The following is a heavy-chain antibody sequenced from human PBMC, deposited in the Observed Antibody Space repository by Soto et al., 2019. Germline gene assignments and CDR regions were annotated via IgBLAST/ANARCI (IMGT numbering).Heavy chain of an antibody. V-gene: IGHV3-33*01. J-gene: IGHJ4*02. CDR1: GFTFSSYV. Sequence: QVQLVESGGGVVQPGRSLRLYCAASGFTFSSYVMHWVRQAPGKGLEWVAVIWFDGSNKYYADSVKGRFTISRDNAKNTLYLQMNSLRAEDTAVYYCARWIAPSDVGSDYWGQGTLVTVSS. D-gene: IGHD6-13*01. CDR2: IWFDGSNK. CDR3: ARWIAPSDVGSDY.